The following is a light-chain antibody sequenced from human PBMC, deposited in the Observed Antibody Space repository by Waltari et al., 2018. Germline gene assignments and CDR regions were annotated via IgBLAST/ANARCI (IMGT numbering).Light chain of an antibody. V-gene: IGKV1-5*03. CDR1: QNISKW. CDR2: KAS. Sequence: DIHMTQSPSTLSASVGDRFTITCRASQNISKWLAWYQQKPGKAPKRLIYKASTLESGVPSRFSGSGSGTEFTLTISSLQPDDFATYYCQQYNSYSLLTFGGGTKVEIK. J-gene: IGKJ4*01. CDR3: QQYNSYSLLT.